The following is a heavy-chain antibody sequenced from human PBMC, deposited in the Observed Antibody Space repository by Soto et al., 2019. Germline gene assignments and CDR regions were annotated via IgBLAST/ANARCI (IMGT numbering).Heavy chain of an antibody. D-gene: IGHD3-3*01. Sequence: GGSLRLSCAASGFTVSSNYMSWVRQAPGKGLEWVSVIYSGGSTYYADSVKGRFTISRDNSKNTLYLQMNSLRAEDTAVYYCSRSGYYLDAFDIWGQGTMVTVSS. CDR2: IYSGGST. CDR1: GFTVSSNY. V-gene: IGHV3-53*01. J-gene: IGHJ3*02. CDR3: SRSGYYLDAFDI.